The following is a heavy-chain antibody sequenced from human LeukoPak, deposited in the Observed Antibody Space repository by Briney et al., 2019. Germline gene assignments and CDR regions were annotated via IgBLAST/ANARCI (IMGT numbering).Heavy chain of an antibody. CDR3: ARPYGDFYSGFEY. CDR2: FYPGDSDT. Sequence: GGSPKIPCRGPGDSFTSYWNDRGRPLPGKGLEWMGIFYPGDSDTRYSPSFQGQVTISADKSISTAYLQWSSLKASDTAMYYCARPYGDFYSGFEYWGEGTLVTVSS. D-gene: IGHD2-21*02. J-gene: IGHJ4*02. CDR1: GDSFTSYW. V-gene: IGHV5-51*01.